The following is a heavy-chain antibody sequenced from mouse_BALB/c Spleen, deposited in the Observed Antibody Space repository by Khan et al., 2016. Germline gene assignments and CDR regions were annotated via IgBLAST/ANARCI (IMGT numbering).Heavy chain of an antibody. Sequence: EVQLVESGPGLVKPSQSLSLTCTVTGYSITSDYTWNWLRQFPGNKLEWMGYIAYSGSTNYNPSLKSRISITRDTSKNQFFLQLSSVTTEDTATXYFVESPYYTTGFAYWGQGTLATVAA. D-gene: IGHD2-12*01. CDR1: GYSITSDYT. J-gene: IGHJ3*01. CDR2: IAYSGST. V-gene: IGHV3-2*02. CDR3: VESPYYTTGFAY.